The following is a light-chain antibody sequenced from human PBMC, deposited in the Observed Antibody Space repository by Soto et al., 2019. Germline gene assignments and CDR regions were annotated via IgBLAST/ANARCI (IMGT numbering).Light chain of an antibody. V-gene: IGKV3-20*01. CDR2: GAS. CDR1: LSVSRR. Sequence: PGVIARVSCMTSLSVSRRITWYQQKPGQAPRLLISGASSRATGIPDRFSGSGSGTDFTLTISRLEPEDFAVYYCQQYGSSPPITFGQGTRLEI. J-gene: IGKJ5*01. CDR3: QQYGSSPPIT.